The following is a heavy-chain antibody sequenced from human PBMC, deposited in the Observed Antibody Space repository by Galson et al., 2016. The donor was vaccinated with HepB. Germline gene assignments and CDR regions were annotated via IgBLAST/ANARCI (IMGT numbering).Heavy chain of an antibody. D-gene: IGHD3-22*01. CDR2: VIPVFGTA. Sequence: SVKVSCKASGGTLNSYALNWVRQAPGQGLEWMGGVIPVFGTANYAQKFQHRIIITADTLTRVTYMELSSLTSDDTAIYYCASGRITMKPAGGFDLWGLGTMVTVS. CDR3: ASGRITMKPAGGFDL. CDR1: GGTLNSYA. V-gene: IGHV1-69*06. J-gene: IGHJ3*01.